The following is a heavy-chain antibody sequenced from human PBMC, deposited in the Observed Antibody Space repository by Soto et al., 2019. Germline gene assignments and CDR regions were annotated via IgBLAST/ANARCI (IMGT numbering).Heavy chain of an antibody. CDR2: ISSSSSYI. CDR1: GFTFNSYT. Sequence: GGSLRLSCAASGFTFNSYTMNWVRQAPGKGLEWVSSISSSSSYIYYADSVKGRFTISRDNAKNSLYLQMNSLRAEDTAVYYCAREPFSVRSEYYYMDVWGKGTTVTVSS. V-gene: IGHV3-21*01. D-gene: IGHD3-10*01. CDR3: AREPFSVRSEYYYMDV. J-gene: IGHJ6*03.